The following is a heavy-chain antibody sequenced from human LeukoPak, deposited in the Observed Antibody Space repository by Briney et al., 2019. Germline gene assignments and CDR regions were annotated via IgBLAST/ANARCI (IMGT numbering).Heavy chain of an antibody. CDR3: ARAVDAAMLADGPQNMNFDY. CDR1: GDSVSSNSAA. V-gene: IGHV6-1*01. Sequence: SQTLSLTCAISGDSVSSNSAAWNWIRQSPSRGLEWLGRTYYRSKWYNDYAVSVKSRITINPDTSKNQFSLQLNSVTPEDTAVYYCARAVDAAMLADGPQNMNFDYWGQGTLVTVSS. D-gene: IGHD5-18*01. J-gene: IGHJ4*02. CDR2: TYYRSKWYN.